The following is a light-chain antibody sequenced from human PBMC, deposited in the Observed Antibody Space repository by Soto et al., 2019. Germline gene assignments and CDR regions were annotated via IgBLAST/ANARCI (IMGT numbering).Light chain of an antibody. Sequence: QSVLTQPPSASGTPGQRVTISCSGSSSNIGSNYVYWYQQLPGTAPKLLIYRNDQRPSGVPDRFSGSKSGTSASLAISGLRSDEEADYYCAAWDDSLSGVVFGGGTKLTVL. CDR2: RND. V-gene: IGLV1-47*01. CDR3: AAWDDSLSGVV. CDR1: SSNIGSNY. J-gene: IGLJ3*02.